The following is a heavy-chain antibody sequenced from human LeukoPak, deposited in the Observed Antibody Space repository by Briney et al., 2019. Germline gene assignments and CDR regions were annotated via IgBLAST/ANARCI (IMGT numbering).Heavy chain of an antibody. V-gene: IGHV3-23*01. D-gene: IGHD5-18*01. Sequence: GGSLRLSCAASGFTFSSYAMSWVRQAPGKGLEWVSTFSGSGGSTYYADSVKGRFTISRDNSKNTLYLQMNSLRAEDTAVYYCARDSGGYSYGYIDYWGQGTLVTVSS. CDR3: ARDSGGYSYGYIDY. J-gene: IGHJ4*02. CDR1: GFTFSSYA. CDR2: FSGSGGST.